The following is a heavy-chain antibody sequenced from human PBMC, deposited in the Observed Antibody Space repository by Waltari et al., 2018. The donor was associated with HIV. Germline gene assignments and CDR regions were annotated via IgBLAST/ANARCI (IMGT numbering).Heavy chain of an antibody. Sequence: QEKLVESGGAVVQPGGSLRLSCVAPGFGFNTLNVHWVRQAPGKGLEWMAVVWFDENNKNYAESLKGRLAISRNNAKKTLYLQMNRLRVDDTVVYYCARGTGPLSPLDLWGQGTSVTVSS. V-gene: IGHV3-33*01. CDR1: GFGFNTLN. J-gene: IGHJ3*01. CDR3: ARGTGPLSPLDL. CDR2: VWFDENNK.